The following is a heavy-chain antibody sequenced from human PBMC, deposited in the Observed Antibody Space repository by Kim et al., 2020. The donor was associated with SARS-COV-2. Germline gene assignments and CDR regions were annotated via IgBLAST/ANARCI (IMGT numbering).Heavy chain of an antibody. Sequence: GGSLRLSCAASGFTFSSYSMNWVRQAPGKGLEWVSSISSSSSYIYYADSVKGRFTISRANAKNSLYLQMNSLRAEDTAVYYCARDGGDFIVATTYFDYWGQGTLVTVSS. CDR3: ARDGGDFIVATTYFDY. J-gene: IGHJ4*02. CDR2: ISSSSSYI. D-gene: IGHD5-12*01. V-gene: IGHV3-21*01. CDR1: GFTFSSYS.